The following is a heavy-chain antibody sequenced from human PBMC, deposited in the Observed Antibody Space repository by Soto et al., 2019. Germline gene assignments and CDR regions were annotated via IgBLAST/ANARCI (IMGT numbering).Heavy chain of an antibody. D-gene: IGHD2-15*01. CDR1: GGSISSGYYY. Sequence: SETLSLTCSVSGGSISSGYYYWSWIRQPPGKGLEWIGNIYYSGNTYYNPSLKSRLIISIDTSKNQFSLKVGSVTAADTAVYYCARGHLGIKTTGTWYDFDYWGQGTLVTVSS. J-gene: IGHJ4*02. CDR3: ARGHLGIKTTGTWYDFDY. CDR2: IYYSGNT. V-gene: IGHV4-30-4*01.